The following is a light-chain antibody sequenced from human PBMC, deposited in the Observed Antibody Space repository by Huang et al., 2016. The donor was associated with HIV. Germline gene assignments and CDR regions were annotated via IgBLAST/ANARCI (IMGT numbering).Light chain of an antibody. Sequence: EIVLTQSPGTLSLSPGESATLSCRASQSVSSSYLAWYQQKPGQAPRLLIYGASSRATGIPDRFSGRGSGTDFTLTISRLETEDFSVYYWQQYGSSLITFGQGTRLEIK. V-gene: IGKV3-20*01. CDR2: GAS. CDR3: QQYGSSLIT. CDR1: QSVSSSY. J-gene: IGKJ5*01.